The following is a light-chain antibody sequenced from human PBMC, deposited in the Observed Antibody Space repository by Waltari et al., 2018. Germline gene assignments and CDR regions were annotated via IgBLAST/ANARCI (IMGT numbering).Light chain of an antibody. V-gene: IGKV3-11*01. CDR3: HQRSSWPLT. CDR2: DAS. Sequence: EIVLTQSPATLSLSPGERATLSCRASQSVSSYLAWYQQKPGQAPRLLIYDASNRATGIPARFSGSGSGTDFTLTISSLEPEDSAVYYCHQRSSWPLTFGGGTKVEIK. CDR1: QSVSSY. J-gene: IGKJ4*01.